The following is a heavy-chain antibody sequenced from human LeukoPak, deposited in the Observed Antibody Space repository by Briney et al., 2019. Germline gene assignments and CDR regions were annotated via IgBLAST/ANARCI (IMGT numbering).Heavy chain of an antibody. CDR3: ASKSIGRYMDV. Sequence: GGSLRLSCAATGFTFSSYSMNWVRQAPGKGLEWVSSISSSSSYIYYADSAKGRFTISRDNAKNSLYLQMNSLRAEDTAVYYCASKSIGRYMDVWGKGTTVTVSS. CDR2: ISSSSSYI. CDR1: GFTFSSYS. V-gene: IGHV3-21*01. J-gene: IGHJ6*03. D-gene: IGHD3-22*01.